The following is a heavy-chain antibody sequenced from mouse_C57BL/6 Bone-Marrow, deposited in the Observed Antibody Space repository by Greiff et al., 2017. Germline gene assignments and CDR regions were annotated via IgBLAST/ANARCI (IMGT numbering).Heavy chain of an antibody. D-gene: IGHD1-1*01. CDR3: AEGEYCYGSNYWYFDV. CDR1: GYTFTRYG. Sequence: LVESGAELARPGASVKLSCKASGYTFTRYGISWVKQRTGQGLEWIGAIYPRSGYTYYNETFKGKATLTADKSSSTAYMELRSLTSEDSAVYFLAEGEYCYGSNYWYFDVWGTGTTVTVSS. CDR2: IYPRSGYT. J-gene: IGHJ1*03. V-gene: IGHV1-81*01.